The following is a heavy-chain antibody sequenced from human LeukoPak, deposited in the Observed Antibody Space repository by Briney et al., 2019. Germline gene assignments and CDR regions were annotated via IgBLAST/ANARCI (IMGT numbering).Heavy chain of an antibody. Sequence: GGSLRLSCAASGFTFSSYSMNWVRQAPGKGLEWVSSISSSSSYIYYADSVKGRFTISRDNAKNSLYLQMHSLRAEDTAVYYCARDNVVRGVLIDYWGQGTLVTVSS. CDR1: GFTFSSYS. D-gene: IGHD3-10*01. CDR2: ISSSSSYI. V-gene: IGHV3-21*01. J-gene: IGHJ4*02. CDR3: ARDNVVRGVLIDY.